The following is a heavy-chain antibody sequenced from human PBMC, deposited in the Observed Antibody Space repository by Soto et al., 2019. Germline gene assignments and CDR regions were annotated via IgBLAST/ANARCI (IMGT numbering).Heavy chain of an antibody. Sequence: GGSLRLSCAASGFTFSSYWMSWVRQAPGKGLEWVANIKQDGSEKYYVDSVKGRFTISRDNAKNSLYLQMNSLRAEDTAVYYCARELAFGGVNFDYWGQGTLVTVSS. D-gene: IGHD3-16*01. V-gene: IGHV3-7*01. CDR3: ARELAFGGVNFDY. CDR1: GFTFSSYW. J-gene: IGHJ4*02. CDR2: IKQDGSEK.